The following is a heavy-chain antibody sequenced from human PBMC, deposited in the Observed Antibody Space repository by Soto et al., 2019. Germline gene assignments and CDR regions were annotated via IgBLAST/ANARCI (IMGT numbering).Heavy chain of an antibody. D-gene: IGHD3-16*01. CDR1: GFTFDDYT. CDR3: AKDTEGEEGYFDY. Sequence: EVQLVESGGVVVQPGGSLRLSCAASGFTFDDYTMHWVRQAPGKGLEWVSLISWDGGSTYYADSVKGRFTISRDNSKNSLYLQMNSLRTEDTALYYWAKDTEGEEGYFDYWGQGTLVTVSS. J-gene: IGHJ4*02. CDR2: ISWDGGST. V-gene: IGHV3-43*01.